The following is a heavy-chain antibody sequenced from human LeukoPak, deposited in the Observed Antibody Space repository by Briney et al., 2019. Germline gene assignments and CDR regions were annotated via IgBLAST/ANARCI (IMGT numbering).Heavy chain of an antibody. Sequence: GGSLRLSCAASGFTFSSYWMTWVRQAPGKGLEWVAVISYDGSNKYYADSVKGRFTISRDSFKNTLSLQMNSLRVDDSAVYYCARGNSATTTFDFWGQGTLVTVSS. J-gene: IGHJ4*02. CDR1: GFTFSSYW. CDR3: ARGNSATTTFDF. V-gene: IGHV3-30*03. D-gene: IGHD4-17*01. CDR2: ISYDGSNK.